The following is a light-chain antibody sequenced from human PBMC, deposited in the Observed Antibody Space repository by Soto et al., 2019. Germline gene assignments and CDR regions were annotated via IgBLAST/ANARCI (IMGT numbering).Light chain of an antibody. V-gene: IGLV2-14*01. CDR3: SSYTSRSTLDVL. J-gene: IGLJ2*01. CDR2: DVS. CDR1: SSDVGGYNY. Sequence: QSALTQPASVSGSPGQSITISCTGTSSDVGGYNYVSWYQQHPGKAPKLMIYDVSNRPSGVSNRFSGSKSGNTASLIISGLQAEDEADSYCSSYTSRSTLDVLFGGGTKLTVL.